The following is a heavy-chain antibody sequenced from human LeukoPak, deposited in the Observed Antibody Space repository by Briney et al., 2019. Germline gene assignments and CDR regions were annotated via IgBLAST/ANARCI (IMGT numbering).Heavy chain of an antibody. J-gene: IGHJ4*02. V-gene: IGHV3-30*18. CDR3: AKGGGGPWDTVVTPPLGY. CDR2: ISFDGINK. Sequence: GGSLRLSCAASGFTFSRYGMHWVRQAPDKGLEWVAVISFDGINKYNADSVKGRFTISRDNSKNTLYLQMSSLRAEDTAVYYCAKGGGGPWDTVVTPPLGYWGQGTLVTVSS. D-gene: IGHD4-23*01. CDR1: GFTFSRYG.